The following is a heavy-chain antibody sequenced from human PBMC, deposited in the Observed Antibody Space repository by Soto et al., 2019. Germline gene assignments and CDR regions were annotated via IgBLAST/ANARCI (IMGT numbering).Heavy chain of an antibody. CDR1: GFTFSSYS. V-gene: IGHV3-21*01. CDR2: ISSSSSYI. D-gene: IGHD3-3*01. J-gene: IGHJ4*02. CDR3: ARDSDTYYDFWSGYYSNFDY. Sequence: GGSLRLCCAASGFTFSSYSMNWVRQAPGKGLEWVSSISSSSSYIYYADSVKGRFTISRDNAKNSLYLQMNSLRAEDTAVYYCARDSDTYYDFWSGYYSNFDYWGQGTLVTVSS.